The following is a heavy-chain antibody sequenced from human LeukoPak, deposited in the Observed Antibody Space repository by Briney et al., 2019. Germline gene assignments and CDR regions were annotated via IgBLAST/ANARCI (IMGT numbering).Heavy chain of an antibody. CDR2: IKQDGSEK. Sequence: GGSPRLSCAASGFTFSRFWISWVRQAPGKGLEWVANIKQDGSEKYYVDSVKGRFTISRDNAKNSLYLQMNSLRGEDTAVFYCARVSCTNGVCYGFDYWGQGTLVTVSS. V-gene: IGHV3-7*01. CDR3: ARVSCTNGVCYGFDY. CDR1: GFTFSRFW. D-gene: IGHD2-8*01. J-gene: IGHJ4*02.